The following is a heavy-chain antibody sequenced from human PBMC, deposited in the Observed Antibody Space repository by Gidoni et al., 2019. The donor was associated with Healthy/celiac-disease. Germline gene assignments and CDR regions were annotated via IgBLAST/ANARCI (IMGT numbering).Heavy chain of an antibody. CDR3: ASQTGGYCSGGSCYSFDY. J-gene: IGHJ4*01. V-gene: IGHV3-21*01. CDR2: ISSSSSYI. D-gene: IGHD2-15*01. CDR1: GFPFSRYS. Sequence: EVQLVESGGGLVKPGGSLRLSCAASGFPFSRYSMNWVRQAPGKGLEWVSSISSSSSYIYYADSVKGRFTIARDNAKNSLYLQMNSLRAEDTAVYYCASQTGGYCSGGSCYSFDYWGQGTLVTVSS.